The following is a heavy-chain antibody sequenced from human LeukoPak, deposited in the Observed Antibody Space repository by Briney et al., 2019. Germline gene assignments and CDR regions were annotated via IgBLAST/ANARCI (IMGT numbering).Heavy chain of an antibody. CDR2: INPSGGST. Sequence: ASVKVSCKASGYTFTSYYMHWVRQAPGQGLEWMGIINPSGGSTSYAQKFQGRVTITADESTSTAYMELSSLRSEDTAVYYCARDLRYDSSGYYFHYYYGMDVWGQGTTVTVSS. CDR1: GYTFTSYY. V-gene: IGHV1-46*01. J-gene: IGHJ6*02. CDR3: ARDLRYDSSGYYFHYYYGMDV. D-gene: IGHD3-22*01.